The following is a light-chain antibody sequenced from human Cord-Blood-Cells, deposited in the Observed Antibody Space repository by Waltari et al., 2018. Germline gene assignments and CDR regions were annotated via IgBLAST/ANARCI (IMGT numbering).Light chain of an antibody. V-gene: IGLV2-23*01. J-gene: IGLJ1*01. CDR1: SSDVGGYNL. CDR2: EGS. CDR3: CSYAGSFYV. Sequence: QSALTQPASVSGSPGQSITIPCTGTSSDVGGYNLVSWYHQHPGKAPKLMIYEGSKRPAGVSNRFSGSKSGNTASLTISGLQAEDEADYYCCSYAGSFYVFGTGTKVTVL.